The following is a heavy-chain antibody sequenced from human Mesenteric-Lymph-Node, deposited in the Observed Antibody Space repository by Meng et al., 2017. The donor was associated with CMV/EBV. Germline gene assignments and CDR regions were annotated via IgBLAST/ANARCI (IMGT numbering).Heavy chain of an antibody. Sequence: GESLKISCAASGFTFSAFWMSWVRQAPGKGLEWVANIKKDGSETYYLNSVKGRFTISRDNAKNSLFLQMNSLRAEDTAVYYCARELNAPEDYFDPWGQGTLVTVSS. D-gene: IGHD4-11*01. J-gene: IGHJ5*02. CDR3: ARELNAPEDYFDP. CDR1: GFTFSAFW. CDR2: IKKDGSET. V-gene: IGHV3-7*01.